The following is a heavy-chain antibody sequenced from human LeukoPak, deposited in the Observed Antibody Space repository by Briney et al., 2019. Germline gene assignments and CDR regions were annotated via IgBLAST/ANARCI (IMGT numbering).Heavy chain of an antibody. Sequence: GGSLRLSCAASGFTFSSYWMSWVRQAPGKGLEWVANIKQDGSEKYYVDSVKGRFTISRDNAKNSLYLQMNSLRAEDTAVYHCAKKSPIFGVVIPLFDYWGQGTLVSVSS. CDR1: GFTFSSYW. CDR3: AKKSPIFGVVIPLFDY. D-gene: IGHD3-3*01. J-gene: IGHJ4*02. V-gene: IGHV3-7*03. CDR2: IKQDGSEK.